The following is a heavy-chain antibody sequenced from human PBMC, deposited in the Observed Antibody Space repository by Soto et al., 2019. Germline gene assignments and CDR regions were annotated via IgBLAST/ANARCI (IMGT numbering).Heavy chain of an antibody. J-gene: IGHJ5*02. V-gene: IGHV3-30*18. D-gene: IGHD3-10*01. Sequence: QGQLVESGGGVVQPGRSLRLSCAASGFTFNIYDAHWVRQAPGKGLEWVAFITYDGTQEYYAASVKGRFTISIDNSEDTLCLRMTIRRSEDRAVYFCAKRGVLGSVGLDLWGQGTLGTVSS. CDR2: ITYDGTQE. CDR3: AKRGVLGSVGLDL. CDR1: GFTFNIYD.